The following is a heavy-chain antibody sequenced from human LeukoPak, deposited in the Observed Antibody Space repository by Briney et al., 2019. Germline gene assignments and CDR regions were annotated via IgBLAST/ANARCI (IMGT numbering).Heavy chain of an antibody. Sequence: SVKVSCKASGGTFSSYAISWVQQAPGQGLEWIGGIIPIFGTANYAQTFKGRVTITADDSTSTAYMELRSLRSEDTAVYYCATPIVVVPAAIPDAFDIWGQGTMVTVSS. D-gene: IGHD2-2*01. CDR2: IIPIFGTA. CDR3: ATPIVVVPAAIPDAFDI. CDR1: GGTFSSYA. J-gene: IGHJ3*02. V-gene: IGHV1-69*01.